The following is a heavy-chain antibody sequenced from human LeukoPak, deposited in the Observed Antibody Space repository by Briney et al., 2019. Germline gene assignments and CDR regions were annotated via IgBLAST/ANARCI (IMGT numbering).Heavy chain of an antibody. D-gene: IGHD6-13*01. Sequence: GGSLRLSCAASGFTFSSYAMSWVRQAPGKGLEWVSAISGSGGSTYSADSVKVRFTTSRDNSKNTLYLQMNSLRAEDTAVYYCAKDPYSSPDYFDYWGQGTLVTVSS. CDR1: GFTFSSYA. J-gene: IGHJ4*02. CDR3: AKDPYSSPDYFDY. CDR2: ISGSGGST. V-gene: IGHV3-23*01.